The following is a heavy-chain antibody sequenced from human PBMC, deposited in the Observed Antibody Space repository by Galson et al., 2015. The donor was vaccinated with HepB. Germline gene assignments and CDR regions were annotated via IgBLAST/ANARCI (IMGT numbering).Heavy chain of an antibody. CDR2: INAGNGNT. J-gene: IGHJ5*02. CDR1: GYTFTSYA. Sequence: SVKVSCKASGYTFTSYAMHWVRQAPGRRLEWMGWINAGNGNTKYSQKSQGRVTITRDTSASTAYMELSSLRSEDTAVYYCTRDYHPKKVAAARFDPWGQGTLVTVSS. CDR3: TRDYHPKKVAAARFDP. D-gene: IGHD6-13*01. V-gene: IGHV1-3*01.